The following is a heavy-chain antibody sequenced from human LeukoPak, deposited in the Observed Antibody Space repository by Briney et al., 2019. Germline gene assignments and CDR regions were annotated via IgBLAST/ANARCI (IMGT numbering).Heavy chain of an antibody. J-gene: IGHJ4*02. CDR1: GITFNNYA. Sequence: GGSLRLSCAPSGITFNNYAMSWVRQAPGKGLEWVSGISGSGGSTYYADSVKGRFTISRDNSKNTQYLQMNSLRAEDTAVYYCAKDPGGGYYGSGSGGYWGQGTLVTVSS. V-gene: IGHV3-23*01. CDR2: ISGSGGST. D-gene: IGHD3-10*01. CDR3: AKDPGGGYYGSGSGGY.